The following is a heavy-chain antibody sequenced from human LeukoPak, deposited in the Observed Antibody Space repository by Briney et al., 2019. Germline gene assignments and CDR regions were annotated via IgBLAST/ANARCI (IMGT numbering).Heavy chain of an antibody. V-gene: IGHV4-34*01. D-gene: IGHD2-2*01. CDR2: INHSGSTS. Sequence: PSETLSLTCAVYGESFSGYFWNWIRQPPGKGLEWIGEINHSGSTSNHNPSLKSRVTISVDRSKNQFSLKLSSVTAADTAVYYCARGDIVVVPAALDYWGQGTLVTVSS. CDR3: ARGDIVVVPAALDY. J-gene: IGHJ4*02. CDR1: GESFSGYF.